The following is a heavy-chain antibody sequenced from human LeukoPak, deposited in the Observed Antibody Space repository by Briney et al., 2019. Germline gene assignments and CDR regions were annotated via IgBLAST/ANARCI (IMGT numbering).Heavy chain of an antibody. CDR2: IYPGDSDT. V-gene: IGHV5-51*01. CDR1: GYSFTTYW. Sequence: GESLKISCKGSGYSFTTYWIGWVRQMPGKGLEWMGTIYPGDSDTSYSPSFQGQVTISADKSTSIAYLQWSSLKASDTAIYYCARRTAYMEYFDLWGHGTLVTVSS. D-gene: IGHD3-16*01. CDR3: ARRTAYMEYFDL. J-gene: IGHJ2*01.